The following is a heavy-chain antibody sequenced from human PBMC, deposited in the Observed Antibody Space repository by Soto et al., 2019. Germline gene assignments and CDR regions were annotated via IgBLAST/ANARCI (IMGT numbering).Heavy chain of an antibody. CDR1: GFTFSSYS. Sequence: ESGGGLVKPGGSLRLSCAASGFTFSSYSMNWVRQAPGKGLEWVSSISSSSSYIYYADSVKGRFTISRDNAKNSLYLQMNSLRAEDTAVYYCASGDSSGYYYTYYFDYWGQGTLVTVSS. V-gene: IGHV3-21*01. CDR2: ISSSSSYI. CDR3: ASGDSSGYYYTYYFDY. J-gene: IGHJ4*02. D-gene: IGHD3-22*01.